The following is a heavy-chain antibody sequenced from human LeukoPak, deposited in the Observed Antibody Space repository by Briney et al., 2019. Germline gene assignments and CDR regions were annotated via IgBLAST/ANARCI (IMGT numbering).Heavy chain of an antibody. J-gene: IGHJ4*02. CDR3: ARDSLYYDFWSGYYTHLDY. CDR1: GYTFTSYY. Sequence: ASVKVSCKASGYTFTSYYMHWVRQAPGQGLEWMGIINPSGGSTSYAQKFQGRVTMTRDMSTSTVYMELSSLKSEDTAVYYCARDSLYYDFWSGYYTHLDYWGQGTLVTVSS. CDR2: INPSGGST. V-gene: IGHV1-46*01. D-gene: IGHD3-3*01.